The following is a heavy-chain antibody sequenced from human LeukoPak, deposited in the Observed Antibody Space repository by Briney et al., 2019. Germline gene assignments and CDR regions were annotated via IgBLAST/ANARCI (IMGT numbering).Heavy chain of an antibody. CDR1: GFTFSSFA. CDR3: AKDLTTVTTFGWFDP. V-gene: IGHV3-23*01. Sequence: GGSLRLSCAASGFTFSSFAMTWVRQAPGKGLEWVSSITGSHGPTYNTDSVKGRFTISRDNSKNTLYLQMNSLRAEDTAVYYCAKDLTTVTTFGWFDPWGQGTLVTVSS. J-gene: IGHJ5*02. CDR2: ITGSHGPT. D-gene: IGHD4-11*01.